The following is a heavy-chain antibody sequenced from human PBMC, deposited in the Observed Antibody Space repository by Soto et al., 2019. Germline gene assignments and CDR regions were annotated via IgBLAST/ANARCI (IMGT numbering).Heavy chain of an antibody. CDR2: ISSSDEK. Sequence: QVTLKESGPVLVKPTETLTLTCTVSGFSLNHPRMGVSWIRQPPGKALEWLAHISSSDEKSYSTSPSSRLTISKDTSESQVVLTMTNMDPVDTATYYGARMLYYAMEVWGQGTTVAVSS. V-gene: IGHV2-26*01. CDR1: GFSLNHPRMG. CDR3: ARMLYYAMEV. J-gene: IGHJ6*02.